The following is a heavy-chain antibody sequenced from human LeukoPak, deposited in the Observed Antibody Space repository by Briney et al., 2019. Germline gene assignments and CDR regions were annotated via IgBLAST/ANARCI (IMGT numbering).Heavy chain of an antibody. Sequence: PGGSLRLSCAVSGLTFSSPWMDWVRQAPGKGLEWVASINPDGNKKYSADSVKGRFTISRDNAENSLHLQMNSLRVEDTAFYYCARDLAYSRLDYWGQGMLVTVSS. J-gene: IGHJ4*02. CDR3: ARDLAYSRLDY. V-gene: IGHV3-7*01. CDR2: INPDGNKK. CDR1: GLTFSSPW. D-gene: IGHD5-18*01.